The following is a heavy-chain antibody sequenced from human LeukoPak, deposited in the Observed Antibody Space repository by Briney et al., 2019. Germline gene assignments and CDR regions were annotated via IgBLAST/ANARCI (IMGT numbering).Heavy chain of an antibody. Sequence: GGSLRLSCAASGLTFSSYAMSWVRQAPGKGLEWVSGVSGSDGRTYYADSVKGRFTISRDNSKNTLYLQMNSLRAEDTAVYYCAKPHLEWLLQVYFDYWGQGTLVTVSS. J-gene: IGHJ4*02. CDR2: VSGSDGRT. CDR1: GLTFSSYA. CDR3: AKPHLEWLLQVYFDY. V-gene: IGHV3-23*01. D-gene: IGHD3-3*01.